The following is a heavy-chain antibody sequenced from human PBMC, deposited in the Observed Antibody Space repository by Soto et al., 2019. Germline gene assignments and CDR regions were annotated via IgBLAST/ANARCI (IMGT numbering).Heavy chain of an antibody. CDR3: ARGGITMVRGVIIRRAYYYYGMDV. V-gene: IGHV1-69*13. J-gene: IGHJ6*02. CDR2: IIPIFGTA. D-gene: IGHD3-10*01. CDR1: GGTFSSYA. Sequence: ASVKVSCKASGGTFSSYAISSVRQAPGQGLEWMGGIIPIFGTANYAQKFQGRVTITADESTSTAYMELSSLRSEDTAVYYCARGGITMVRGVIIRRAYYYYGMDVWGQGTTVTVSS.